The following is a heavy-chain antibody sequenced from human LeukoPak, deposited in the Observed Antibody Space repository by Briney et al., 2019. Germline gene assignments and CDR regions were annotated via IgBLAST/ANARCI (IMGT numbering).Heavy chain of an antibody. CDR2: IIPIFGTA. D-gene: IGHD3-10*01. Sequence: SVKVSCKASGGTFSSYAISWVRQAPGQGLEWMGGIIPIFGTANYAQKFQGRVTITADESTSTAYMELSSLRSDDTAVYYCARGGLLWFGTYNFDYWGQGTLVTVSS. CDR3: ARGGLLWFGTYNFDY. V-gene: IGHV1-69*01. J-gene: IGHJ4*02. CDR1: GGTFSSYA.